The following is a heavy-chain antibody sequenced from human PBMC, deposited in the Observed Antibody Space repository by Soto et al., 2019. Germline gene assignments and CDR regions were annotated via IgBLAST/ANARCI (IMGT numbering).Heavy chain of an antibody. CDR3: AGDGAHSSGWKKGAFDI. J-gene: IGHJ3*02. CDR2: IYYSGST. D-gene: IGHD6-19*01. V-gene: IGHV4-59*01. Sequence: SETLSLTCTVSGGSISSYYWSWIRQPPGKGLEWIGYIYYSGSTNYNPSLKSRVTISVDTSKNQFSLKLSSVTAADTAVYYCAGDGAHSSGWKKGAFDIWGQGTMVTVSS. CDR1: GGSISSYY.